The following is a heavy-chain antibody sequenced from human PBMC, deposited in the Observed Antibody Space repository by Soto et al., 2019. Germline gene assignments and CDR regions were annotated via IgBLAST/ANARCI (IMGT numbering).Heavy chain of an antibody. J-gene: IGHJ4*02. V-gene: IGHV3-33*01. CDR1: GFTFRSYG. D-gene: IGHD2-15*01. Sequence: VGSLRLSCAASGFTFRSYGMFWVRQAPGKGLEWVALIWYDGSNKYYADSVRGRFTISRDDSKNTLYLQMNSLRAEDTAAYHCARDLGTYPGSYFDYWGQGTLVTVSS. CDR2: IWYDGSNK. CDR3: ARDLGTYPGSYFDY.